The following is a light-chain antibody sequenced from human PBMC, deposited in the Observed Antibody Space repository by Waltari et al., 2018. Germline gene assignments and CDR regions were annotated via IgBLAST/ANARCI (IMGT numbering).Light chain of an antibody. CDR3: QSFDSSLTSLL. Sequence: QSVLTQPPSVSGAPGQRVTISCTGSNSNIGDYSVQWYQQFPGRAPKLVIYEKYKRASGISDRFSASQSGTSASLTITGVRSEDEADYYCQSFDSSLTSLLFGGGTRLTVL. V-gene: IGLV1-40*01. CDR2: EKY. J-gene: IGLJ7*01. CDR1: NSNIGDYS.